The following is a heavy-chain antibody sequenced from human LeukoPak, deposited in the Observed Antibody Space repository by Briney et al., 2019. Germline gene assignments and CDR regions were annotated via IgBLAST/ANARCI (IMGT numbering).Heavy chain of an antibody. Sequence: HPGGSLRLSCAVSGFTFSSYWMHWVRQAPGKGLVWVSRIDRDGSRINYADSVKGRFTISRDNGKNTLFLQMNSLRAEDAAVYYCVRGNDYGGPHYWGQGTLVTVPS. V-gene: IGHV3-74*01. J-gene: IGHJ4*02. CDR1: GFTFSSYW. CDR3: VRGNDYGGPHY. D-gene: IGHD4-23*01. CDR2: IDRDGSRI.